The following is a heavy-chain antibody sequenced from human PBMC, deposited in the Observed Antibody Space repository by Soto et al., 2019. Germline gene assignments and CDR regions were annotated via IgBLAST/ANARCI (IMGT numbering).Heavy chain of an antibody. CDR3: ARAMEGVAVAASGIDY. V-gene: IGHV3-48*01. Sequence: GGSLRLSCAASGFAFFGYSINWVRQAPGKGLEWVSYISSSSSTIYYAESVKGRFTVSRDNGKNSLYLRMSSLRAEDTAVYYCARAMEGVAVAASGIDYWGQGTLVTVSS. J-gene: IGHJ4*02. CDR2: ISSSSSTI. CDR1: GFAFFGYS. D-gene: IGHD6-19*01.